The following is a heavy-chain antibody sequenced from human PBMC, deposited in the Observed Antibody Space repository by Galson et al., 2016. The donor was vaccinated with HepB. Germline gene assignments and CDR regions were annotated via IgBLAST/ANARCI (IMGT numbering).Heavy chain of an antibody. CDR2: ISGSGGTT. V-gene: IGHV3-23*01. J-gene: IGHJ4*02. CDR3: AKGQGLIDY. Sequence: SLRLSCAASGFTFSSYAMSWVRQAPGKGLEWVSVISGSGGTTYYADSVKGRFTISRGNSKSTLYLQMNSLRVEDTALYYCAKGQGLIDYWGQGTLVTVSS. CDR1: GFTFSSYA.